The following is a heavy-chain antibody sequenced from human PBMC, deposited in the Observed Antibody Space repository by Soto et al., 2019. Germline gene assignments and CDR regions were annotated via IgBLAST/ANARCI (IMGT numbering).Heavy chain of an antibody. D-gene: IGHD3-16*02. CDR1: GGSISSGDYY. CDR3: ASLKTMITFGGVIATDVDY. Sequence: SETLSLTCTVSGGSISSGDYYWSWIRQPPGKGLEWIGYIYYSGSTYYNPSLKSRVTISVDTSKNQFSLKLSSVTAADTAVYYCASLKTMITFGGVIATDVDYWGQGTLVTVSS. J-gene: IGHJ4*02. V-gene: IGHV4-30-4*01. CDR2: IYYSGST.